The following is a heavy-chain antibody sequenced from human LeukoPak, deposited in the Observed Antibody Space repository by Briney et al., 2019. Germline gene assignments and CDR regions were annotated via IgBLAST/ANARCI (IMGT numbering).Heavy chain of an antibody. CDR2: IPYDGSNK. J-gene: IGHJ5*02. D-gene: IGHD3-10*01. CDR3: ARGYYYGSGSAVWTEGWFDP. V-gene: IGHV3-30*04. Sequence: PGGSLRLSCAASGFTFSSYAMHWVRQAPGKGLEWVAVIPYDGSNKYYADSVKGRFTISRDNSKNTLYLQMNSLRAEDTAVYYCARGYYYGSGSAVWTEGWFDPWGQGTLVTVSS. CDR1: GFTFSSYA.